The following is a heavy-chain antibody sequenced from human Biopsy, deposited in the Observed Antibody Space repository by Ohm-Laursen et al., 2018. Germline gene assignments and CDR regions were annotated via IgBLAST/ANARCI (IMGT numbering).Heavy chain of an antibody. CDR2: ISPYNGDT. CDR3: ARDRWPHVTLLGLVVFDF. V-gene: IGHV1-18*01. D-gene: IGHD3-3*01. CDR1: GYTFTNYG. Sequence: ASVKVSCKASGYTFTNYGISWVRRSPGQGLEWMGWISPYNGDTDYAQKLQGRVTMTTDTSTSTAYMDLRSLRSDDTAVYYCARDRWPHVTLLGLVVFDFWGQGTLVIVSS. J-gene: IGHJ4*02.